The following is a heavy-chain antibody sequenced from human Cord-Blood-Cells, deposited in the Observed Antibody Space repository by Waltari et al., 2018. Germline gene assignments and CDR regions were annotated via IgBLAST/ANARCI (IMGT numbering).Heavy chain of an antibody. V-gene: IGHV1-18*01. J-gene: IGHJ1*01. CDR2: ISAYNGNT. Sequence: QVQLVQSGAEVKKPGASVKVSCKASGYTFTSYGISWVRQAPGQGLEWMGWISAYNGNTNYAQKLQGRVTMTTDTSTSTAYMELRSLRSDDTAVYYCARGRPWGYSSSLQAPPAEYFQHWGQGTLVTVSS. CDR1: GYTFTSYG. CDR3: ARGRPWGYSSSLQAPPAEYFQH. D-gene: IGHD6-13*01.